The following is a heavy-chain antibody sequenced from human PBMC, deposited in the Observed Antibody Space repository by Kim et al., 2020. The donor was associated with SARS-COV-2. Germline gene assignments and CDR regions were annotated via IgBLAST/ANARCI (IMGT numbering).Heavy chain of an antibody. D-gene: IGHD2-15*01. V-gene: IGHV4-4*07. CDR1: GGSISSYY. CDR2: IYTSGST. Sequence: SETLSLTCTVSGGSISSYYWSWIRQPAGKGLEWIGRIYTSGSTNYNPSLKSRVTMSVDTSKNQFSLKLSSVTAADTAVYYCARGMGGVVVAATLGATLSPWGQGTLVTVSS. J-gene: IGHJ5*02. CDR3: ARGMGGVVVAATLGATLSP.